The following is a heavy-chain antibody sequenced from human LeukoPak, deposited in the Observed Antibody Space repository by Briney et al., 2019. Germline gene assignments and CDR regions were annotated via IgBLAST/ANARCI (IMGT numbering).Heavy chain of an antibody. CDR3: ARGVNRPNYYYYGMDV. D-gene: IGHD4-11*01. J-gene: IGHJ6*02. V-gene: IGHV3-7*01. Sequence: GGSLRLSCVASGFTFSNYWMSWVRQAPGKGLEWVANIKQDGSEIYYVGSVKGRFTISRDNAKSSLYLQMNSLRAEDTAMYYCARGVNRPNYYYYGMDVWGQGTTVTVSS. CDR1: GFTFSNYW. CDR2: IKQDGSEI.